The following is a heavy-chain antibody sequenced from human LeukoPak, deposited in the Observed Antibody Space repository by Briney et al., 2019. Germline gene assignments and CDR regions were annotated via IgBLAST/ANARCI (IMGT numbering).Heavy chain of an antibody. D-gene: IGHD3-10*01. J-gene: IGHJ4*02. CDR2: INPNSGGT. V-gene: IGHV1-2*02. CDR1: GYTFTGYY. Sequence: ASVKVSCKASGYTFTGYYMHWVRQAPGQGLEWMGWINPNSGGTNYAQKFQGRVTMTRDTSISTAYMELSRLRSDDTAVYYCASGSTMVRGVIIGPPPDYFDYRGQGTLVTVSS. CDR3: ASGSTMVRGVIIGPPPDYFDY.